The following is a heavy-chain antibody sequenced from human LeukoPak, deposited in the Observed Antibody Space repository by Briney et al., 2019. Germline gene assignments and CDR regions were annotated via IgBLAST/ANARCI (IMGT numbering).Heavy chain of an antibody. D-gene: IGHD3-22*01. CDR2: IYHSGST. J-gene: IGHJ4*02. Sequence: SETLSLTCTVSGYSISSGYYWGWIRQPPGKGLEWIGSIYHSGSTYYNPSLKSRVTISVDTSKNQFSLKLSSVTAADTAVYYCARGRTTYYYDSSGYYFDYWGQGTLVTVSS. V-gene: IGHV4-38-2*02. CDR1: GYSISSGYY. CDR3: ARGRTTYYYDSSGYYFDY.